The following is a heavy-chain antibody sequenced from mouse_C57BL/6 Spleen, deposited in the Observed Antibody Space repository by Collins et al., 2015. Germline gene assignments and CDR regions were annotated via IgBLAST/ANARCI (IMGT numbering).Heavy chain of an antibody. Sequence: QVQLQQSDAELVKPGASVKISCKVSGYTFTDHTIHWMKQRPEQGLEWIGYIYPRDGSTKYNENFKVKATLTADKSSSTAYMQLTSLTSEDSAVYSCARSPHWYYYIMDYWGQGTSVTVSS. CDR1: GYTFTDHT. V-gene: IGHV1-78*01. CDR2: IYPRDGST. J-gene: IGHJ4*01. D-gene: IGHD4-1*01. CDR3: ARSPHWYYYIMDY.